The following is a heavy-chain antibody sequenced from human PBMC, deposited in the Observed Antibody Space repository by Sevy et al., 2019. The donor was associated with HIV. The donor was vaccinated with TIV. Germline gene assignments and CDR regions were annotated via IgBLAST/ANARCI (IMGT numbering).Heavy chain of an antibody. D-gene: IGHD3-10*01. CDR2: IYYSGST. Sequence: SETLSLTCTVSGGSISSGGYYWSWIRQHPGKGLEWIGYIYYSGSTYYNPSLKSRVTISVDTSKNQFSLKLSSVTAADTAVDYCARVQVGRIYYYGSGSEPYYYYYMDVWGKGTTVTVSS. CDR3: ARVQVGRIYYYGSGSEPYYYYYMDV. CDR1: GGSISSGGYY. J-gene: IGHJ6*03. V-gene: IGHV4-31*03.